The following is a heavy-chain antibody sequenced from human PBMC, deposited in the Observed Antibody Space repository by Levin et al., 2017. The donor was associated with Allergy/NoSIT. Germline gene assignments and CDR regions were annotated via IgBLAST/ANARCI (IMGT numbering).Heavy chain of an antibody. Sequence: SWFRQAPGKGLEWVGFIRSKAYGGTTEYAASVKGRFTISRDDSKSIAYLQMNSLKTEDTAVYYCTRGLITMVRGVNTFDIWGQGTMVTVSS. V-gene: IGHV3-49*03. CDR2: IRSKAYGGTT. CDR3: TRGLITMVRGVNTFDI. J-gene: IGHJ3*02. D-gene: IGHD3-10*01.